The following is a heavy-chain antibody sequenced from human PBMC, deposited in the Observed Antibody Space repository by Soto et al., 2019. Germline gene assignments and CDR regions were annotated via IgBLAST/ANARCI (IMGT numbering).Heavy chain of an antibody. Sequence: QVQLQESGPGLVKPSETLSLTCTVSGGSVSSVIYYCICIRQPPGKVLEWIWYIYYIGSTNNNPSLKRRVTISVDTSQNQFSLKLSSVTAADTAVYYCAREKLAAARPWGFDPWGQGTLVTVSS. D-gene: IGHD6-13*01. CDR3: AREKLAAARPWGFDP. J-gene: IGHJ5*02. V-gene: IGHV4-61*01. CDR1: GGSVSSVIYY. CDR2: IYYIGST.